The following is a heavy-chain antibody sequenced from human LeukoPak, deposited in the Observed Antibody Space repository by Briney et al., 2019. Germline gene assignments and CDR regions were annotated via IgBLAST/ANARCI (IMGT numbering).Heavy chain of an antibody. CDR3: ARYTVVLKGFDY. J-gene: IGHJ4*02. CDR1: GYTFTGYY. Sequence: SVKVSCKASGYTFTGYYMHWVRQAPGQGLEWMGWINPNSGGTNYAQKFQGRVTMTRDTSISTAYMELSRLRSDDTAVYYCARYTVVLKGFDYWGQGTLVTVSS. D-gene: IGHD2-8*02. CDR2: INPNSGGT. V-gene: IGHV1-2*02.